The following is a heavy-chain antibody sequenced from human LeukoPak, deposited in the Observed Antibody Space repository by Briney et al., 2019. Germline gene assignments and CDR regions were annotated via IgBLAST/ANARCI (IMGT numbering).Heavy chain of an antibody. CDR2: ISSSSSTK. J-gene: IGHJ3*02. D-gene: IGHD1-14*01. CDR3: ASGGEPDAFDI. V-gene: IGHV3-48*04. CDR1: GFTFSSYS. Sequence: PGGSLRLSCAASGFTFSSYSMNWVRQAPGKGLEWVSYISSSSSTKYYADSVKGRFTISRDNAKNSLYLQMNSLRAEDTAVYYCASGGEPDAFDIWGQGTMVTVSS.